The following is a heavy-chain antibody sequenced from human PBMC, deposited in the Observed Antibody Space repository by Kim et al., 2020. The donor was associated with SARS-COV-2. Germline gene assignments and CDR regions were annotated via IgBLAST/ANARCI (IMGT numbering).Heavy chain of an antibody. CDR2: ISGRGSNI. Sequence: GGSLRLSCVASGFTFSSFDMNWVRQAPGKGLEWIAYISGRGSNIHYADSVKGRFTVSRDNSKNSVFLQMNSLRSDDTAVFYCAREGQPDYYYGADVWGQGTTVTVSS. CDR3: AREGQPDYYYGADV. J-gene: IGHJ6*02. D-gene: IGHD1-1*01. V-gene: IGHV3-48*03. CDR1: GFTFSSFD.